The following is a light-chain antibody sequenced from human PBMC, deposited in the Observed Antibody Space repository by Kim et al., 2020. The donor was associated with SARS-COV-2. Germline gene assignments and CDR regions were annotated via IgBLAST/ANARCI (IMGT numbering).Light chain of an antibody. CDR1: QSVSSN. V-gene: IGKV3-15*01. J-gene: IGKJ5*01. Sequence: VSPGETATLSCRASQSVSSNLAWYQQKPGQAPRLLIYGASTRATGIPARFSGSGSGTEFTLTISSLQSEDFAVYYCQQYNNWPFTFGQGTRLEIK. CDR3: QQYNNWPFT. CDR2: GAS.